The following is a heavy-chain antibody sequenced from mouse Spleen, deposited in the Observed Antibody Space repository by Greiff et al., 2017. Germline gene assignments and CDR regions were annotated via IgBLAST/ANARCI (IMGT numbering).Heavy chain of an antibody. CDR2: INPNYGTT. J-gene: IGHJ2*01. CDR1: GYSFTDYN. CDR3: ARSSHYYGSSYGDYFDY. Sequence: EVKLMESGPELVKPGASVKISCKASGYSFTDYNMNWVKQSNGKSLEWIGVINPNYGTTSYNQKFKGKATLTVDQSSSTAYMQLNSLTSEDSAVYYCARSSHYYGSSYGDYFDYWGQGTTLTVSS. V-gene: IGHV1-39*01. D-gene: IGHD1-1*01.